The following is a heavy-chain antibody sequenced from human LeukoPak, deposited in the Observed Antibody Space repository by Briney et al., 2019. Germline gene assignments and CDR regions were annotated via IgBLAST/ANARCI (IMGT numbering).Heavy chain of an antibody. CDR3: ARAQGLLWFGDPFDY. CDR1: GFTFSDYY. Sequence: GGSLRLSCAASGFTFSDYYMSWIRQAPGKGLEWVSYISSSGSTIYYADSVKGRFTISRDNSKNTLYLQMNSLRAEDTAVYYCARAQGLLWFGDPFDYWGQGTLVTVSS. D-gene: IGHD3-10*01. V-gene: IGHV3-11*01. J-gene: IGHJ4*02. CDR2: ISSSGSTI.